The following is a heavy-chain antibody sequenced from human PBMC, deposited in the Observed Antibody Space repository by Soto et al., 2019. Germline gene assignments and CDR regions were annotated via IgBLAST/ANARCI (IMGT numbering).Heavy chain of an antibody. D-gene: IGHD6-19*01. J-gene: IGHJ4*02. CDR2: IKSKTDGGTT. Sequence: GGSLRLSCAASGFTFSNAWMNWVRQAPGKGLEWVGRIKSKTDGGTTDYAAPVKGRFTISRDDSKNTLYLQMNSLKTEDTAVYYCTAGIAVAGTLRDFDYWGQGTLVTVSS. CDR1: GFTFSNAW. V-gene: IGHV3-15*07. CDR3: TAGIAVAGTLRDFDY.